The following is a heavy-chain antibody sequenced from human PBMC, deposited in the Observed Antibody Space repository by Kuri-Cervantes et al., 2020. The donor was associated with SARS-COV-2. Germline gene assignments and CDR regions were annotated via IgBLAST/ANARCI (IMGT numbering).Heavy chain of an antibody. CDR3: ARLGYYYGSGSPYFDY. Sequence: GSLRLSCAVSGYSIRNGYYWGCIRQPPGKGLEWIGYTYYSGSTYYNPSLKSRVTISVDTSKNQFSLKLSSVTAADTAVYYCARLGYYYGSGSPYFDYWGQGTLVTVSS. J-gene: IGHJ4*02. V-gene: IGHV4-38-2*01. D-gene: IGHD3-10*01. CDR2: TYYSGST. CDR1: GYSIRNGYY.